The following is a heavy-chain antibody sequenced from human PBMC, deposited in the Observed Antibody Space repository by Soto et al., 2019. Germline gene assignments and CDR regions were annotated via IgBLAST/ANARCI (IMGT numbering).Heavy chain of an antibody. D-gene: IGHD3-22*01. CDR2: IYYSGST. J-gene: IGHJ4*02. CDR3: ARVESSGYYLDY. V-gene: IGHV4-61*01. Sequence: SGTLSLTCTVSGGSVSSGSYYWSWIRQPPGKGLEWIGYIYYSGSTNYNPSLKSRVTISVDTSKNQFSLKLSSVTAADTAVYYCARVESSGYYLDYWGQGTLVTVSS. CDR1: GGSVSSGSYY.